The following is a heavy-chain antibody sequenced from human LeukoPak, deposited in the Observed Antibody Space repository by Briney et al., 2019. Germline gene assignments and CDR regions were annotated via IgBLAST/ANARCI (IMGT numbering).Heavy chain of an antibody. CDR3: AKDRGYSFGTKVDY. J-gene: IGHJ4*02. CDR2: MSYDGSNK. Sequence: PGGSLRPSCAASGFTFSSYAMHWVRQAPGKGLEWVAVMSYDGSNKYYADSVKGRFIISRDNSKNTLYLQMNSLRAEDTAVYYCAKDRGYSFGTKVDYWGQGTLVTVSS. V-gene: IGHV3-30-3*01. CDR1: GFTFSSYA. D-gene: IGHD5-18*01.